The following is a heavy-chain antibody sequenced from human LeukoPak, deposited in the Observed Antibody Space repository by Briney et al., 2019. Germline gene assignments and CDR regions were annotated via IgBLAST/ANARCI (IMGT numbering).Heavy chain of an antibody. V-gene: IGHV4-61*08. D-gene: IGHD3-10*01. J-gene: IGHJ4*02. CDR3: ARRGGSGRSFDY. CDR2: IYYSGST. Sequence: SGTLSLTCTVSGASVSSGGYYWSWIRQPPGKGLEWIGYIYYSGSTNYNPSLKSRVTISVDTSKNQFSLKVNSVTAADTAIYYCARRGGSGRSFDYWGQGTLVTVSS. CDR1: GASVSSGGYY.